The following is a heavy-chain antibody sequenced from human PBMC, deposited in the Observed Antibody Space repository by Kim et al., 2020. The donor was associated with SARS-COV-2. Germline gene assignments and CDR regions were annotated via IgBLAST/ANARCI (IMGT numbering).Heavy chain of an antibody. V-gene: IGHV3-30*04. CDR2: ISYDGSNK. CDR3: ARDTAYYYGSGSYVAYNWFDP. CDR1: GFTFSSYA. J-gene: IGHJ5*02. Sequence: GGSLRLSCAASGFTFSSYAMHWVRQAPGKGLEWVAVISYDGSNKYYADSVKGRFTISRDNSKNTLYLQMNSLRAEDTAVYYCARDTAYYYGSGSYVAYNWFDPWGQGTLVTVSS. D-gene: IGHD3-10*01.